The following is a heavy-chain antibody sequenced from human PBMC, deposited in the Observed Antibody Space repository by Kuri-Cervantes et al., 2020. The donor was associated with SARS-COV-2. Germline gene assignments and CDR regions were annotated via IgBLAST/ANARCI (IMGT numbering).Heavy chain of an antibody. J-gene: IGHJ2*01. D-gene: IGHD3-10*01. Sequence: GGSLRLSCAASGFTFSSYAMSWVRQAPGKGLEWVSYISSSSSTIYYADSVKGRFTISRDNAKNSLYLQMNSLRAEDTAVYYCAREGEEYFDLWGRGTLVTVSS. CDR3: AREGEEYFDL. V-gene: IGHV3-48*01. CDR2: ISSSSSTI. CDR1: GFTFSSYA.